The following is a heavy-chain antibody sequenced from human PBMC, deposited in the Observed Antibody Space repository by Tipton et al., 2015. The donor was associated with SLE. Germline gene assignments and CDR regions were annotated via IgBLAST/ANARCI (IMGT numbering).Heavy chain of an antibody. CDR3: ARAKWVPDF. V-gene: IGHV1-18*01. CDR2: ISAYNGNT. D-gene: IGHD1-26*01. CDR1: GYTFTSYG. J-gene: IGHJ4*02. Sequence: QLVQSGPEVKKPGASVKVSCKASGYTFTSYGISWVRQAPGQGLEWMGWISAYNGNTNYAQRFQGRVTMTMDTSISTAYMELNSLRSEDTAVYYCARAKWVPDFWGQGTLVTVSS.